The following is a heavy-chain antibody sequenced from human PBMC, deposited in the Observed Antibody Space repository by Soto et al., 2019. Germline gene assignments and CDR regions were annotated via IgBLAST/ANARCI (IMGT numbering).Heavy chain of an antibody. CDR3: ARDHREGCSGGSCYKRGFDY. CDR2: IYYSGST. CDR1: GGSISSYY. D-gene: IGHD2-15*01. V-gene: IGHV4-59*01. J-gene: IGHJ4*02. Sequence: SETLSLTCTVSGGSISSYYWSWIRQPPGKGLEWIGYIYYSGSTNYNPSLKSRVTISVDTSKNQFSLKLSSVTAADTAVYYCARDHREGCSGGSCYKRGFDYWGQGTLVTVSS.